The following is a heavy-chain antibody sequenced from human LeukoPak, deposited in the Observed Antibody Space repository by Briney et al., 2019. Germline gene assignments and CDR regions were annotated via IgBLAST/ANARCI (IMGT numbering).Heavy chain of an antibody. J-gene: IGHJ6*03. CDR3: AKGFGDYYYYYMDV. V-gene: IGHV1-69*04. CDR1: GGTFSSYA. Sequence: SVKVSCKASGGTFSSYAISWVRQAPGQGLEWMGRIIPILGIANYAQKFQGRVTITADKSTSTAYMELSSLRSEDTAVYYCAKGFGDYYYYYMDVWGKGTTVTVSS. CDR2: IIPILGIA. D-gene: IGHD3-16*01.